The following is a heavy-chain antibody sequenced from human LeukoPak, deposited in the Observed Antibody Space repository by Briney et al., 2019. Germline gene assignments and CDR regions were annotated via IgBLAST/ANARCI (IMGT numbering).Heavy chain of an antibody. CDR3: ARAPYTTGRSFYFDS. J-gene: IGHJ4*02. Sequence: GGSLRLSCAASGFTFSNYSMNWVRQAPGKGLEWVANIWYDGSKNYYADSVKGRFTISRDNFNNMLYLQMNSLRAEDTALYYCARAPYTTGRSFYFDSWGQGTLVTVSS. CDR2: IWYDGSKN. D-gene: IGHD2-2*02. V-gene: IGHV3-33*08. CDR1: GFTFSNYS.